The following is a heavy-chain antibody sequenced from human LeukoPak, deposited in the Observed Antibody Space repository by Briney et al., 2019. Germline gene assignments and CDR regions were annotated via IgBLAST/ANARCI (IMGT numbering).Heavy chain of an antibody. CDR1: GFTFSTYW. Sequence: QPGGSLRLSCAASGFTFSTYWISWVRQTPGKGLEWVANIKQDGSEKYYVDSVKGRFTISRDNAKNSLYLQMNSLRAEDTAVYYCARGREQLVYWGQGTLVTVSS. CDR3: ARGREQLVY. CDR2: IKQDGSEK. V-gene: IGHV3-7*01. J-gene: IGHJ4*02. D-gene: IGHD6-13*01.